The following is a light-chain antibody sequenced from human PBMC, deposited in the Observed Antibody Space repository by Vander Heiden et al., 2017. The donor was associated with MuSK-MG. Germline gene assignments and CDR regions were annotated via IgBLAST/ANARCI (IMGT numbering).Light chain of an antibody. CDR2: GAS. CDR3: HQEDTTPFT. CDR1: QSFRSSY. V-gene: IGKV3-20*01. J-gene: IGKJ3*01. Sequence: EIVLTQSPGTLSLSPGERATLSCRASQSFRSSYLAWYHHKAGQAPRLLIYGASTRATGIPDRFSGSGSGADFTLTISRLEPEDVAVYYCHQEDTTPFTFGPGTKVD.